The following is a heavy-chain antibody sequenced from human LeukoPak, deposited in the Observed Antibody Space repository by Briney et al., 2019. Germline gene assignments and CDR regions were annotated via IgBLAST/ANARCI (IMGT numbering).Heavy chain of an antibody. D-gene: IGHD3-3*01. CDR1: GGSISSYY. CDR3: ARGRYYDLNFDY. Sequence: NTSETLSLTCTVSGGSISSYYWSWIRQPPGKGLEWIGYIYYSGSTNYNPSLKSRATISVDTSKNQFSLKLSSVTAADTAVYYCARGRYYDLNFDYWGQGTLVTVSS. CDR2: IYYSGST. V-gene: IGHV4-59*01. J-gene: IGHJ4*02.